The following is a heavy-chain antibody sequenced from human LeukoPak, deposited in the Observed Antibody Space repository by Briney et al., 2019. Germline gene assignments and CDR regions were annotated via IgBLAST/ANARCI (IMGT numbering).Heavy chain of an antibody. CDR1: GFTFSTYA. Sequence: GGSLRLSCAASGFTFSTYAMDWVRQTPGKGLEWVSAISGSGGSTYYADSVKGRFTISRDNAKNTLYLQMNSLRAEDTAVYYCARARGCSPFDYWGQGTLVTVSS. D-gene: IGHD2-15*01. CDR2: ISGSGGST. CDR3: ARARGCSPFDY. V-gene: IGHV3-23*01. J-gene: IGHJ4*02.